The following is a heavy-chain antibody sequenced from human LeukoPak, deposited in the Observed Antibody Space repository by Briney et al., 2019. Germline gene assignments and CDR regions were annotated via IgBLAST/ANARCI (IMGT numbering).Heavy chain of an antibody. J-gene: IGHJ5*02. CDR2: ISPSGTDI. Sequence: GGSLRLSCAVSAFTFSDNYMTWIRQAPGKGLESVSYISPSGTDISYADSVKGRFTISRDNAKKSLYLQMNSLRAEDTAVYYCAREPSYSSSWYTTCDHWGQGILVTVSS. CDR3: AREPSYSSSWYTTCDH. D-gene: IGHD6-13*01. CDR1: AFTFSDNY. V-gene: IGHV3-11*04.